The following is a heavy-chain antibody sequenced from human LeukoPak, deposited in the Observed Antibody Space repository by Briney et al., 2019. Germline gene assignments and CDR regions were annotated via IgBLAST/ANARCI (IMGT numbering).Heavy chain of an antibody. V-gene: IGHV1-2*02. D-gene: IGHD2-21*02. CDR2: INPNSGGT. CDR3: ARDRRAYCGGDCYPGDY. J-gene: IGHJ4*02. CDR1: GYTFTGYY. Sequence: GASVKVSCKASGYTFTGYYMHWVRQAPGQGLEWMGWINPNSGGTNYAQKFQGRVTMTRDTSISTAYMELSRLRYDDTAVYYCARDRRAYCGGDCYPGDYWGQGTLVTVSS.